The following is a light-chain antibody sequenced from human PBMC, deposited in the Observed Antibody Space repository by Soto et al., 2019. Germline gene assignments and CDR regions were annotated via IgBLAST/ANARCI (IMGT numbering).Light chain of an antibody. CDR2: GAS. V-gene: IGKV3-20*01. Sequence: EIVLTQSPGTLSLSPGERATLSCKASQSVSSDYLAWYQQKPGQAPRLLIYGASTRATGTPDRFSGSGSGTDFSLTINRLEPEDFAVYYCQQYGSSPITFGQGTRLEIK. CDR3: QQYGSSPIT. J-gene: IGKJ5*01. CDR1: QSVSSDY.